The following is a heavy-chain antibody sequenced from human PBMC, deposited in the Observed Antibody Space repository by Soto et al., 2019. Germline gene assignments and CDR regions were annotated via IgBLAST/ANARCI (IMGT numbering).Heavy chain of an antibody. V-gene: IGHV3-23*01. J-gene: IGHJ4*02. D-gene: IGHD3-10*01. CDR1: GFTFSHFA. CDR3: AKKYHYGSGTYLYYFDY. Sequence: EVQLLESGGGLVQPGGSLRLSCAASGFTFSHFAMSWVRQAPGKGLEWVSTLSGGDDSTYYADSVKDRFTISRDNSKNPLYLQLNSLRAEDPAVYYCAKKYHYGSGTYLYYFDYWGQGTLVTVSS. CDR2: LSGGDDST.